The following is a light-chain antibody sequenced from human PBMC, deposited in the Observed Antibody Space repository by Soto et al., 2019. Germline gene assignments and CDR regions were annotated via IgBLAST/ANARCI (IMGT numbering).Light chain of an antibody. CDR3: SSYTPSNSRQIV. CDR2: DVS. J-gene: IGLJ1*01. Sequence: QSALTQPASVSGSPGQSITISCTGTSSDVGGYNYVSWYQHHPGKDPKLMIFDVSNRPSRVSNRFSGSKSGNTASLTISGLQPEDEADYYCSSYTPSNSRQIVFGTGTKLTVL. CDR1: SSDVGGYNY. V-gene: IGLV2-14*03.